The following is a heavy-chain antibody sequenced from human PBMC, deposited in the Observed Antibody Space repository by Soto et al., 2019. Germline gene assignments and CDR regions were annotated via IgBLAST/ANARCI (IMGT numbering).Heavy chain of an antibody. J-gene: IGHJ5*02. Sequence: GGSLRLSCAASGCSFSHYSMNWVRQAPGKGLEWVSSISSSTSYIYYADSVKGRFTISRDNAKNSLYLQMNSLRAEDTAVYYCARLVGATGNWFDPWGQGTLVTVSS. CDR2: ISSSTSYI. CDR3: ARLVGATGNWFDP. CDR1: GCSFSHYS. V-gene: IGHV3-21*01. D-gene: IGHD1-26*01.